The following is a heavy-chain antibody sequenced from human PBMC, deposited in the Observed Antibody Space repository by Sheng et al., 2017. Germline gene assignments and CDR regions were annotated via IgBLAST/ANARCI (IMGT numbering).Heavy chain of an antibody. Sequence: EVQLVESGGGLVKPGGSLRLSCAASGFTFSSYSMNWVRQAPGKGLEWVSSISSSSSYIYYADSVKGRFTISRDNAKNSLYLQMNSLRAEDTAVYYCARSGYCSGGSCYWQYFQHWGQGT. V-gene: IGHV3-21*01. CDR1: GFTFSSYS. CDR2: ISSSSSYI. D-gene: IGHD2-15*01. CDR3: ARSGYCSGGSCYWQYFQH. J-gene: IGHJ1*01.